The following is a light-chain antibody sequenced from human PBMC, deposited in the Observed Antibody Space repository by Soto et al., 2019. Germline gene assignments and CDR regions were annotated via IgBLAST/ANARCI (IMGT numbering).Light chain of an antibody. CDR1: QGISRW. V-gene: IGKV1-12*01. CDR2: AAS. CDR3: HQVDSFPLT. Sequence: DIQMTQSPSSVSASVGDRVTITCRASQGISRWLAWYQKKPGRAPKLLIYAASSLQSGVPVRFSGSGSGTDFTLSISSLEPQDVATYFCHQVDSFPLTFGQGTRLQIK. J-gene: IGKJ5*01.